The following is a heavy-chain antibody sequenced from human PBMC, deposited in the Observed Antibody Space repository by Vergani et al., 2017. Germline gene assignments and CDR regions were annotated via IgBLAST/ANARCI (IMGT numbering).Heavy chain of an antibody. Sequence: QVQLQQWGAGLLKPSETLSLTCAVYGGSFSGYYWSWIRQPPGKGLEWIGEIYHSGSTYYNPSLKSRVTISVDRSKNQFSLKLSSVTAADTAVYYCARVRMYCSSTSCPGGHFQHWGQGTLVTVSS. V-gene: IGHV4-34*01. J-gene: IGHJ1*01. CDR3: ARVRMYCSSTSCPGGHFQH. D-gene: IGHD2-2*01. CDR2: IYHSGST. CDR1: GGSFSGYY.